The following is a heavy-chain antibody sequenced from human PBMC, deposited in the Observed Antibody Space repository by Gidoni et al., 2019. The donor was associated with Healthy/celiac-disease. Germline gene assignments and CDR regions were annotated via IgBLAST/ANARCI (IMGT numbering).Heavy chain of an antibody. V-gene: IGHV3-23*01. D-gene: IGHD6-13*01. CDR2: ISGSGGST. CDR3: AKAPIAAGEI. CDR1: GFTFSSYA. Sequence: EVQLLESGGGLVQPGGSRRPSCAGSGFTFSSYAMSWVRQAPGKGLEWVSAISGSGGSTYYADSVKGRYTISRDNSKNTLYLQMNSLRAEDTAVYYCAKAPIAAGEIWGQGTLVTVSS. J-gene: IGHJ4*02.